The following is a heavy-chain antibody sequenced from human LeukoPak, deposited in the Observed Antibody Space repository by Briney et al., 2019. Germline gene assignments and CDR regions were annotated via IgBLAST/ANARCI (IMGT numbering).Heavy chain of an antibody. V-gene: IGHV4-59*11. CDR1: GGSISSHY. CDR2: IYYSGST. CDR3: ARAGITNYYYYYYMDV. Sequence: SETLSLTCTVSGGSISSHYWSWIRQPPGKGLEWIGYIYYSGSTNYNPSFKSRVTISVDTSKNQFSLKLSSVTAADTAVYYCARAGITNYYYYYYMDVWGKGTTVTVSS. D-gene: IGHD1-7*01. J-gene: IGHJ6*03.